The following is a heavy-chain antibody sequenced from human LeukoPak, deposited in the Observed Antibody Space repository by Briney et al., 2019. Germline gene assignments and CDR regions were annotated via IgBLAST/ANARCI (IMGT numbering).Heavy chain of an antibody. CDR3: ARDAVRQLDY. J-gene: IGHJ4*02. D-gene: IGHD6-13*01. Sequence: SQTLSLTCTVSGGSISSGSSYWSWIRQPAGKGLEWIGRIYTSGSTNYNPSLKSRATISVATSKNQFSLKLSSVTAADTAVYYCARDAVRQLDYWGQGTLVTVSS. CDR2: IYTSGST. CDR1: GGSISSGSSY. V-gene: IGHV4-61*02.